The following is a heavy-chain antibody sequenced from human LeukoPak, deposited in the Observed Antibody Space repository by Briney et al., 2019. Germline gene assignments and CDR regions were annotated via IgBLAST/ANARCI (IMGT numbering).Heavy chain of an antibody. J-gene: IGHJ1*01. V-gene: IGHV1-3*01. CDR3: ATTVTAGTYRYFQH. D-gene: IGHD4-17*01. CDR1: GYILTTYA. Sequence: ASVKVSCKASGYILTTYAMHWVRQAPGQRLEWMGWINAGNGNTKYSQKFQGRVTITRDTSASTAYMELSSLRSEDTAVYYCATTVTAGTYRYFQHWGQGTLVTVSS. CDR2: INAGNGNT.